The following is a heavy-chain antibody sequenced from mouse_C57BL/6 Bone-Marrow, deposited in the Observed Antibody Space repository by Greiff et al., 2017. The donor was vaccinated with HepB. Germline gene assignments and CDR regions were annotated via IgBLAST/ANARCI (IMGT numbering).Heavy chain of an antibody. CDR3: AIYYYGSSVYAMDY. J-gene: IGHJ4*01. V-gene: IGHV1-72*01. CDR1: GYTFTSYW. Sequence: VQLQQPGAELVKPGASVKLSCKASGYTFTSYWMHWVKQRPGRGLEWIGRIDPNSGGTKYNEKFKSKATLTVDKPSNTAYMQLSSLTSEDSAVYYCAIYYYGSSVYAMDYWGQGTSVTVSS. CDR2: IDPNSGGT. D-gene: IGHD1-1*01.